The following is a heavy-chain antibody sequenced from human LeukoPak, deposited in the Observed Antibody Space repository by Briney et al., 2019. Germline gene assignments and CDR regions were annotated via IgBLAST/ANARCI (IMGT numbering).Heavy chain of an antibody. J-gene: IGHJ3*02. CDR2: ISSSSSYI. V-gene: IGHV3-21*01. Sequence: GGSLRLSCAASGFTFSSYSMNGVRQAPGKGLEWVSSISSSSSYIYYADSVKGRFTISRDNAKNSLYLQMNSLRAEDTAVYYCARALYDILTGYSHWAFDIWGQGTMVTVSS. D-gene: IGHD3-9*01. CDR1: GFTFSSYS. CDR3: ARALYDILTGYSHWAFDI.